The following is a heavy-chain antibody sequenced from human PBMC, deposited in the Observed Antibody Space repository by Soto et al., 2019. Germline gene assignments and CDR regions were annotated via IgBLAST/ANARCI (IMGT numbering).Heavy chain of an antibody. V-gene: IGHV3-21*01. CDR1: GFTFSSYS. J-gene: IGHJ6*03. CDR3: ARLGSEYGSVLYYYYMDV. CDR2: ISSSSSYI. Sequence: GSLRLSCAASGFTFSSYSMNWVRQAPGKGLEWVSSISSSSSYIYYADSVKGRFTISRDNAKNSLYLQMNSLRAEDTAVYYCARLGSEYGSVLYYYYMDVWGKGTTVTVSS. D-gene: IGHD3-10*01.